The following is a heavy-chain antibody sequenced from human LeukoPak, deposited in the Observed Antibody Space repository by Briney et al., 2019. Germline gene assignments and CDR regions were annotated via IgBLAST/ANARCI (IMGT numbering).Heavy chain of an antibody. CDR1: GFTFSNYI. CDR2: NGDST. CDR3: ARENSGSYYQYDY. J-gene: IGHJ4*02. V-gene: IGHV3-64*01. D-gene: IGHD1-26*01. Sequence: GGSLRLSCAASGFTFSNYIMHWVRQAPGKGLEYVSANGDSTYYANSVKGRFTISRDNSKNTLYLQMGSLRAEDMAVYYCARENSGSYYQYDYWGQGTLVTVSS.